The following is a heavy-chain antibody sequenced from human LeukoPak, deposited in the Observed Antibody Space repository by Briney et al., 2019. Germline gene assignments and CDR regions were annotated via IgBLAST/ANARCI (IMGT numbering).Heavy chain of an antibody. V-gene: IGHV1-69*13. CDR2: IIPIFGTA. D-gene: IGHD1-26*01. Sequence: SVTVSCKASGGTFSSYAISWVRQAPGQGLEWMGGIIPIFGTANYAQKFQGRVTITADESTSTAYMELSSLRSEDTAVYYCARDGGRIVGATSYWGQGTLVTVSS. CDR1: GGTFSSYA. J-gene: IGHJ4*02. CDR3: ARDGGRIVGATSY.